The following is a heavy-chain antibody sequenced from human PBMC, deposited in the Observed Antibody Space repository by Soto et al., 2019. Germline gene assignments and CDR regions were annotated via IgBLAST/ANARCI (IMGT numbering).Heavy chain of an antibody. V-gene: IGHV3-48*01. D-gene: IGHD2-15*01. Sequence: GGSLRLSCAASGFTFSSYSMNWVRQAPGKGLEWVSYISSSSSTIYYADSEKGRFTISRDNAKNSLYLQMNSLRAEDTAVYYCARDKVDCSGGSCLPYYYYYYMDVWGKGTTVTVSS. CDR1: GFTFSSYS. CDR3: ARDKVDCSGGSCLPYYYYYYMDV. CDR2: ISSSSSTI. J-gene: IGHJ6*03.